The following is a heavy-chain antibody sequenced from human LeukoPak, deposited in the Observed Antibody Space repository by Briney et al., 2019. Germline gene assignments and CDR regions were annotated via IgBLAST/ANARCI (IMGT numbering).Heavy chain of an antibody. D-gene: IGHD4-17*01. CDR2: IWYDGTNK. J-gene: IGHJ5*02. Sequence: GGSLRLSCAASGFALSSFGMHWVRQAPDKGLEWVAVIWYDGTNKYYADSVKGRFTTSRDNSKNTLYLQMNSLRAEDTAVYYCARATVTRWFDPWGQGTLVTVSS. CDR1: GFALSSFG. V-gene: IGHV3-33*01. CDR3: ARATVTRWFDP.